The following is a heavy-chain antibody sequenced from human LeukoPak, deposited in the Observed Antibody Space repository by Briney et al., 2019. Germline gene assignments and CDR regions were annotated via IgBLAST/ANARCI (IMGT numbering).Heavy chain of an antibody. CDR3: ARDVRGIMYGLDV. J-gene: IGHJ6*02. CDR2: ITSGSTI. D-gene: IGHD3-10*01. CDR1: GFTFSNYE. Sequence: GGSLRLSCAASGFTFSNYEMHWVRQAPGKELEWISYITSGSTIYYADSVKGRFTVSRDNAKNSLYLQMNSLRAEDTAVYYCARDVRGIMYGLDVWGQGTTVTVSS. V-gene: IGHV3-48*03.